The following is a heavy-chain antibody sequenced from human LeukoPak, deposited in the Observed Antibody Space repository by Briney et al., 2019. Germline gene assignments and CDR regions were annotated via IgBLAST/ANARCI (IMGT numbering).Heavy chain of an antibody. CDR2: ISGSGGST. V-gene: IGHV3-23*01. J-gene: IGHJ4*02. CDR1: GFTFSSYA. CDR3: AKDPYSSGWLYYFDY. Sequence: GGSLRLSCAASGFTFSSYAMSWVRQAPGKGLEWVSAISGSGGSTYYADFVKGRFTISRDNSKNTLYLQMNSLRAEDTAVYYCAKDPYSSGWLYYFDYWGQGTLVTVSS. D-gene: IGHD6-19*01.